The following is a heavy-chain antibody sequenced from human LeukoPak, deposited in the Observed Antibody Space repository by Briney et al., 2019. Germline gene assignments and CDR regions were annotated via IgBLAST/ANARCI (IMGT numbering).Heavy chain of an antibody. CDR2: INHSGST. V-gene: IGHV4-34*01. CDR1: GGSFSGYY. D-gene: IGHD3-9*01. CDR3: ARGPLTISPPRHYYYGMDV. J-gene: IGHJ6*02. Sequence: PSETLSLTCAVYGGSFSGYYWSWIRQPPGKGLEWIGEINHSGSTNYNPSLKSRVTISVDTSKNQFSLKLSSVTAADTAVYYCARGPLTISPPRHYYYGMDVWGQGTTVTVSS.